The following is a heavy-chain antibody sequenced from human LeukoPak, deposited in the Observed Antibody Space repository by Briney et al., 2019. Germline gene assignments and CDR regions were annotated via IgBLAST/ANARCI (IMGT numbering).Heavy chain of an antibody. V-gene: IGHV1-69*13. CDR3: AREAYGDRFFDP. CDR2: IIPIFGTA. J-gene: IGHJ5*02. CDR1: GYSFVLYG. D-gene: IGHD4-17*01. Sequence: SVKVSCKASGYSFVLYGISWVRQAPGQGLEWMGGIIPIFGTANYAQKFQGRVTITADESTSTAYMELSSLRSEDTAVYYCAREAYGDRFFDPWGQGTLVTVSS.